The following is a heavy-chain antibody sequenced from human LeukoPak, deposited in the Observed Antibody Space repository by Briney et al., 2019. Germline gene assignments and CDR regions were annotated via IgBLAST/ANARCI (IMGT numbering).Heavy chain of an antibody. CDR3: ARGRNYYDSSGQFDY. V-gene: IGHV3-21*01. CDR2: ITSISSYI. CDR1: GFTFSSYS. J-gene: IGHJ4*02. D-gene: IGHD3-22*01. Sequence: GGSLRPSCAASGFTFSSYSMNWVRQAPGKGLEWVSSITSISSYIYYADSVKGRFTISRDNAKNSLYLQMNSLRAEDTAVYYCARGRNYYDSSGQFDYWGQGTLVTVSS.